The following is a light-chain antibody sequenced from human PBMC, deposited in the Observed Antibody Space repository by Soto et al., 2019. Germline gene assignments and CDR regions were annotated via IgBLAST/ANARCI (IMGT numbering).Light chain of an antibody. J-gene: IGKJ1*01. CDR3: QQYGSSLWT. V-gene: IGKV3-20*01. CDR1: QSVSES. Sequence: EIVLTQSPATLSLSPGERATLSCRASQSVSESLAWYQQKPGQAPRLLIYGASSRATGIPDRLSGSGSGTDFTLTISRLEPEDFAVYYCQQYGSSLWTFGQGTKVDIK. CDR2: GAS.